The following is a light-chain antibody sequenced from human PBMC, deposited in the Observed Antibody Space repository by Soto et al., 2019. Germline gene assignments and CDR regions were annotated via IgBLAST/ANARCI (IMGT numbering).Light chain of an antibody. CDR2: DAS. CDR3: QQRDKWPLT. Sequence: EIVLTQSPDALSLSPGERVSLSCRASRPVVRQYIAWYHQKPGQAPRLLIYDASKRATGIPARFSGSGSGTDFTLTISSLEPEDFAIYYCQQRDKWPLTFGGGTKVDIK. V-gene: IGKV3-11*01. J-gene: IGKJ4*01. CDR1: RPVVRQY.